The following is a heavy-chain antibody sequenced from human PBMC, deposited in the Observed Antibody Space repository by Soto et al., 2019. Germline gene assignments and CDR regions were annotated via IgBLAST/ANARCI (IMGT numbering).Heavy chain of an antibody. D-gene: IGHD2-21*02. CDR2: ISTSGGST. Sequence: GGSLRLSCAASGFTFSSYVMSWVRQAPGKGLEWVSSISTSGGSTYYADSVKGRFTISRDNSKNTLYLQMNSLRAEDTAIYYCAKDGIVVVTAINYWGQGTLVTVSS. CDR3: AKDGIVVVTAINY. J-gene: IGHJ4*02. CDR1: GFTFSSYV. V-gene: IGHV3-23*01.